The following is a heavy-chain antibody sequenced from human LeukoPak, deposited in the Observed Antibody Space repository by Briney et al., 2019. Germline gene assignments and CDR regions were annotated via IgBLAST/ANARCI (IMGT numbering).Heavy chain of an antibody. D-gene: IGHD3-9*01. V-gene: IGHV4-61*02. J-gene: IGHJ4*02. CDR2: IYTSGST. CDR1: GGSISSGSYY. CDR3: ARVGILTGPFFDY. Sequence: SETLSLTCTVSGGSISSGSYYWGWIRQPAGKGLEWIGRIYTSGSTNYNPSLKSRVTISVDTSKNQFSLKLSSVTAADTAVYYCARVGILTGPFFDYWGQGTLVTVSS.